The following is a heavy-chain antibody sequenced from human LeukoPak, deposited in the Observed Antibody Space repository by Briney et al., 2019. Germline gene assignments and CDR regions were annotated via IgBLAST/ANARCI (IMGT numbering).Heavy chain of an antibody. CDR3: ARGGGAYYYYYMDV. CDR2: INHSGST. D-gene: IGHD3-3*01. Sequence: SETLSLTCAVYGGSFSGYYWSWIRQPPGKGPEWIGEINHSGSTNYNPSLKSRVTISVDTSKNQFSLKLSSVTAADTAVYYCARGGGAYYYYYMDVWGKGTTVTVSS. V-gene: IGHV4-34*01. J-gene: IGHJ6*03. CDR1: GGSFSGYY.